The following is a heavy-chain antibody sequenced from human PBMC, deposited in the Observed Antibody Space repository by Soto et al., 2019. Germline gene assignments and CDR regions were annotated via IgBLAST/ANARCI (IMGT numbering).Heavy chain of an antibody. CDR2: IVPMYRTA. J-gene: IGHJ4*02. V-gene: IGHV1-69*13. CDR3: VLDSGAKLSSS. Sequence: SVKVSCKASGGTFSRYRMNWVRQAPGQGLEWVGGIVPMYRTADYTQKFQGRVTITADESARTSYMELRSLKSQDTAVYYSVLDSGAKLSSSWGQGTLVTVSS. D-gene: IGHD6-19*01. CDR1: GGTFSRYR.